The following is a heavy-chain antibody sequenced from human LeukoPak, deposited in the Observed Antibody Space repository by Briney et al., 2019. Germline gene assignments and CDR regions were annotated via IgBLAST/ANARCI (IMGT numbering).Heavy chain of an antibody. CDR2: ISGSGGST. CDR3: AHTVRGVFDY. CDR1: GFTFSSYA. D-gene: IGHD3-10*01. Sequence: PGGSLRLSCAASGFTFSSYAMSWVRQAPGKGLEWVSAISGSGGSTYYAGSVKGRFTISRDNSKNTLYLQMNSLRAEDTAVYYCAHTVRGVFDYWGQGTLVTVSS. J-gene: IGHJ4*02. V-gene: IGHV3-23*01.